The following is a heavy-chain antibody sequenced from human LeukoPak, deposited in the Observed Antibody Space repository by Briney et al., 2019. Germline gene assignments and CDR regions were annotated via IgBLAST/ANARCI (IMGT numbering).Heavy chain of an antibody. J-gene: IGHJ6*03. D-gene: IGHD6-19*01. CDR3: ARVEGSSGLDYYYYYYMDV. Sequence: SETLSLTCTVSGYSISSGYYGGWIRQPPGQGLEWIGRIYHSGSTYYNPSLKSRVTISVDTSKNQFSLKLSSVTAADTAVYYCARVEGSSGLDYYYYYYMDVWGKGTTVTVSS. CDR2: IYHSGST. CDR1: GYSISSGYY. V-gene: IGHV4-38-2*02.